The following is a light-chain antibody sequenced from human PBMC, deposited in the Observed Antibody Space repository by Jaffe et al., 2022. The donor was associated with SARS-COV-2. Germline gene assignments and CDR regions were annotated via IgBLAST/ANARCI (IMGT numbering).Light chain of an antibody. CDR2: DVI. CDR3: SSYAGSHNFV. J-gene: IGLJ1*01. V-gene: IGLV2-8*01. Sequence: QSALTQPPSASGSPGQSVTISCTGTSSDVGGYNYVSWYQQHPDKAPKLIIYDVIKRPLGVPDRFSGSKSGNTASLLVSGLQAEDEADYYCSSYAGSHNFVFGSGTKVAVL. CDR1: SSDVGGYNY.